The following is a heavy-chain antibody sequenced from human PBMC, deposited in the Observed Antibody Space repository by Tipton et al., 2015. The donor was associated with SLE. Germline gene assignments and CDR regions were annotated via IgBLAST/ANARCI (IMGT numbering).Heavy chain of an antibody. V-gene: IGHV4-38-2*01. CDR3: ARRGAAKYYFDY. Sequence: TLSLTCAVSGYSISSGYYWGWIRQPPGKGLEWIGSIYHSGSTNYNPSLKSRVTISVDKSKNQFSLKLSSVTAADTAVYYCARRGAAKYYFDYWGQGTLVTVSS. J-gene: IGHJ4*02. CDR2: IYHSGST. D-gene: IGHD3-10*01. CDR1: GYSISSGYY.